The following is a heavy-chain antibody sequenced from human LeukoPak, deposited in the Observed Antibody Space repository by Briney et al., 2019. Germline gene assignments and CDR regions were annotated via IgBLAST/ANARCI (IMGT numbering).Heavy chain of an antibody. CDR1: GFTFSSYW. D-gene: IGHD3-22*01. CDR2: IKQDGSEQ. CDR3: AKEAVNYYDSSGYFDDAFDI. J-gene: IGHJ3*02. V-gene: IGHV3-7*01. Sequence: TGGSLRLSCTASGFTFSSYWMKWVRQAPGKGLEWVASIKQDGSEQYYVDSVKGRFTISRDNAKNSLYLQMNSLRAEDTAVYYCAKEAVNYYDSSGYFDDAFDIWGQGTMVTVSS.